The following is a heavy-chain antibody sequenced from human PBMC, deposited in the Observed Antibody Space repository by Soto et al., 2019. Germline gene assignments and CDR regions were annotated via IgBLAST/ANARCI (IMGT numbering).Heavy chain of an antibody. Sequence: AGPALVYPTQTPPLTCTFAGFSLSTSGTCVSWIRQPPGKALEWLARIDWDDDKYYSTSLKTRLTISKDTSKNQVVLTMTNMDPVDTATYYCARMRGSQRGYSYGFDYWGQGTLVTVSS. J-gene: IGHJ4*02. V-gene: IGHV2-70*11. CDR2: IDWDDDK. CDR1: GFSLSTSGTC. CDR3: ARMRGSQRGYSYGFDY. D-gene: IGHD5-18*01.